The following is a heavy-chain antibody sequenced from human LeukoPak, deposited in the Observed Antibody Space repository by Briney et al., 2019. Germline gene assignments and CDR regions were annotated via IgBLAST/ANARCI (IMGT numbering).Heavy chain of an antibody. D-gene: IGHD6-13*01. CDR3: ARGPHSSNFYFFDY. V-gene: IGHV1-18*01. CDR1: GYTXATYG. J-gene: IGHJ4*02. CDR2: ISAYNGDT. Sequence: GASVKVSCKASGYTXATYGISWVRQAPGQGLEWMGWISAYNGDTNYAQKFQDRVTMTTDTSTSTAYMELRGLRSDDTAVYYCARGPHSSNFYFFDYWGQGTLVTVSS.